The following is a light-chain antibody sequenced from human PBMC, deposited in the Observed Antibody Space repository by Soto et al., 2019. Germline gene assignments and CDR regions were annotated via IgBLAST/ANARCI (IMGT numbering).Light chain of an antibody. CDR3: IQYYNYPLT. J-gene: IGKJ4*01. Sequence: IQMTQSPSSVSASVEDRVTITYQASHGIRSELGWYQQKPGKAPNLLIYTASTLQRGVPSRFSGSGSGTDFTLTISSLQPEDFATYYCIQYYNYPLTFSGGTKVDIK. V-gene: IGKV1-6*01. CDR2: TAS. CDR1: HGIRSE.